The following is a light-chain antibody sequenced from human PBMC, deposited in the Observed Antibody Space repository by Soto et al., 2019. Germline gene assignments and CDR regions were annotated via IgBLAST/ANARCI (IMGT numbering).Light chain of an antibody. J-gene: IGKJ1*01. V-gene: IGKV3-20*01. CDR3: QQYGSSPPWT. Sequence: EIVLTQSPGTLSFSPGERATLSCTASQSVSSNYFAWYQQKPGQAPRLLIDGASSRATGIPDRCSGSGSGTDFTLTISRLEPEDFAVYCCQQYGSSPPWTFGQGTKVDI. CDR2: GAS. CDR1: QSVSSNY.